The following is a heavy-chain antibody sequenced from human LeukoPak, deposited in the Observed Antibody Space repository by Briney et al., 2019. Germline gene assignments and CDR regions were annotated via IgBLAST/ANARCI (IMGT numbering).Heavy chain of an antibody. CDR2: IAYDGSNK. CDR1: GFTFSISS. V-gene: IGHV3-30-3*01. CDR3: ARDQYYDFWSGYYTGIDY. J-gene: IGHJ4*02. Sequence: QPGGSLRLSCAASGFTFSISSMPSARQASGKGLESVPVIAYDGSNKYYADSVKGRFTISRDNSKNTLYLQMNSMRAENTAVYYCARDQYYDFWSGYYTGIDYWGQGTLVTVSS. D-gene: IGHD3-3*01.